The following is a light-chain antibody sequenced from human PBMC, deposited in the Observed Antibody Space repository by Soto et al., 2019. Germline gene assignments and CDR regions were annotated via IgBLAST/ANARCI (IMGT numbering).Light chain of an antibody. CDR1: SSDVGSYNL. Sequence: QSVLTQPASVSGSPGQSFTISCTGNSSDVGSYNLVSWYQQHPGKAPKLMIYEVSKRPSGVSNRFSGSKSGNTASLTISGLQAEDEADYYCCSYAGSSTLYVFGTGTKVTVL. CDR2: EVS. J-gene: IGLJ1*01. V-gene: IGLV2-23*02. CDR3: CSYAGSSTLYV.